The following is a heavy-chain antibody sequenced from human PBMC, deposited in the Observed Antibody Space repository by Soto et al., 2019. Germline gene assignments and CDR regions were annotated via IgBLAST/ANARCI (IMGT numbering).Heavy chain of an antibody. CDR2: ISSSSSYI. V-gene: IGHV3-21*01. CDR1: GFTFSSYS. CDR3: ARDGPWYFDL. Sequence: EVQLVESGGGLVKPGGSLRLSCAASGFTFSSYSMNWVRQAPGKGLEWVSSISSSSSYIYYADSVKGRFTISRDNAKNTLYLQMNSLRAEDTAVYYCARDGPWYFDLWGRGTLVTVSS. J-gene: IGHJ2*01.